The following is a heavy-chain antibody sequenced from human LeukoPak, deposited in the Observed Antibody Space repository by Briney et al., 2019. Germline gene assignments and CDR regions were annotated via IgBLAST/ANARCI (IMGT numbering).Heavy chain of an antibody. V-gene: IGHV5-51*01. D-gene: IGHD1-26*01. CDR1: GYSFTSYW. Sequence: GESLKISCKGSGYSFTSYWIGWVRQMPGKGLEWMGIIYPGDSDTRYSPSFQGQVTISADKSISTAYLQWSSLKASDTAMYYCARDQINSSGNKPPFDYWGRGTLVTVSS. CDR2: IYPGDSDT. CDR3: ARDQINSSGNKPPFDY. J-gene: IGHJ4*02.